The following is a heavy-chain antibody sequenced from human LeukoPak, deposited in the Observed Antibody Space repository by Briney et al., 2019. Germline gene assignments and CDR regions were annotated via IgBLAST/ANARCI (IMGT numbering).Heavy chain of an antibody. V-gene: IGHV3-30*18. CDR1: GFTFSSYG. Sequence: PGRSLRLSCATSGFTFSSYGMHWVRQAPGKGLEWVAVISYDGSNKYYADSVKGRFTISRDNSKNTLYLQMNSLRAEDTAVYYCAKELVNYYDSSGYYASWDQGTLVTVSS. CDR2: ISYDGSNK. CDR3: AKELVNYYDSSGYYAS. D-gene: IGHD3-22*01. J-gene: IGHJ5*02.